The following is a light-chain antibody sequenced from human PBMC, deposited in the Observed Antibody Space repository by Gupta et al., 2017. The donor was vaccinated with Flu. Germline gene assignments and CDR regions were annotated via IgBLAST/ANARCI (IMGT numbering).Light chain of an antibody. CDR3: RHYLPSPLT. V-gene: IGKV3D-20*01. CDR1: QSDVYNY. Sequence: ATPSLSPWNTSTSCRGASQSDVYNYLDWYKQKPGLSPRLLIYLASSRATGVPDRFIGRGSGTDFTLNIRRVEAEDVEVYYWRHYLPSPLTFGEGTKVEIK. J-gene: IGKJ4*02. CDR2: LAS.